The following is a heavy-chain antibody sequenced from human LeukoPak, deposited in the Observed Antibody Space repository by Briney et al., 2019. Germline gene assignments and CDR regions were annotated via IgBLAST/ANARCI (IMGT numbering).Heavy chain of an antibody. CDR2: ISGSSTTR. Sequence: GGSLRLSCAASGFTFSSYSMNWVRQAPGKGLEWVSYISGSSTTRSYADSVKGRFTISRDNAKNSLYLQMSSLRAEDTAIYYCVKDTSGTYWGQGTLVTVSP. D-gene: IGHD1-26*01. CDR1: GFTFSSYS. CDR3: VKDTSGTY. J-gene: IGHJ4*02. V-gene: IGHV3-48*01.